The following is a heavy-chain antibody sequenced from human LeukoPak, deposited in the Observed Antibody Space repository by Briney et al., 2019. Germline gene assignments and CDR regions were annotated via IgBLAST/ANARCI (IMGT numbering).Heavy chain of an antibody. V-gene: IGHV4-39*07. Sequence: SETLSLTCTVSGGSISSSSYYWGWIRQPPGKGLEWIGSIYYSGSTYYNPSLKSRVTISVDTSKNQFSLKLSSVTAADTAMYYCARTYDSSGYYFFWGQGTLVTVSS. J-gene: IGHJ4*02. D-gene: IGHD3-22*01. CDR2: IYYSGST. CDR3: ARTYDSSGYYFF. CDR1: GGSISSSSYY.